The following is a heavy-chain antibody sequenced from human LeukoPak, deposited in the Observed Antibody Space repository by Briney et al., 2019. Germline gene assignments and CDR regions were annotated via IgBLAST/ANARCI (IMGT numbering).Heavy chain of an antibody. Sequence: PSETLSLTCAVYGGSFSGYYWSWIRQPPGKGLEWIGEINHSGSTNYNPSLKSRVTISVDTSKNQFSLKLSSVTAADTAVYYCARGRIYRRDGYNSYYYYMDVWGKGTTVTVSS. CDR2: INHSGST. CDR3: ARGRIYRRDGYNSYYYYMDV. CDR1: GGSFSGYY. D-gene: IGHD5-24*01. V-gene: IGHV4-34*01. J-gene: IGHJ6*03.